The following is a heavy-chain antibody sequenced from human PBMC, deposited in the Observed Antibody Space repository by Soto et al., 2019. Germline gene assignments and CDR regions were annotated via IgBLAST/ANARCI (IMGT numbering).Heavy chain of an antibody. Sequence: PSETLSLTCAVSGGSISSGGYSWSWIRQPPGKGLEWIGYMYHSGSTYYNPSLKSRVTISIDRSKNQFSLNLSSVIAADTAVYYCARDYLEWLSPYNWFDPWGQGTLVTVSS. J-gene: IGHJ5*02. CDR1: GGSISSGGYS. CDR2: MYHSGST. CDR3: ARDYLEWLSPYNWFDP. V-gene: IGHV4-30-2*01. D-gene: IGHD3-3*01.